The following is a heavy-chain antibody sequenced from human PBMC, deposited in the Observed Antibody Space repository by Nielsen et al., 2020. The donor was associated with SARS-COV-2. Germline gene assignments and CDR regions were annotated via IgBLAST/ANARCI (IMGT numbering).Heavy chain of an antibody. J-gene: IGHJ4*02. CDR2: IKSKTDGGTT. Sequence: GGSLRLSCAAFGFTFSNAWMSWVRQAPGKGLEWVGRIKSKTDGGTTDYAAPVKGRFTISRDDSKNTLYLQMNSLKTEDTAVYYCTTDQNYDILTGYGGLDYWGQGTLVTVSS. CDR1: GFTFSNAW. D-gene: IGHD3-9*01. CDR3: TTDQNYDILTGYGGLDY. V-gene: IGHV3-15*01.